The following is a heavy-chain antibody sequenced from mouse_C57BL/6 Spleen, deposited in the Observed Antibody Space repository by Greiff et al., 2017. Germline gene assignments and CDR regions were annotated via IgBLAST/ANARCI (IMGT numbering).Heavy chain of an antibody. CDR1: GYTFTSYW. D-gene: IGHD4-1*01. CDR3: ARELGGYFDY. V-gene: IGHV1-55*01. Sequence: QVQLKQPGAELVKPGASVKMSCKASGYTFTSYWITWVKQRPGQGLEWIGDIYPGSGSTNYNEKFKSKSTLTVDTSSSTAYMQLSSLTSEDSAVYYCARELGGYFDYWGQGTTLTVSS. J-gene: IGHJ2*01. CDR2: IYPGSGST.